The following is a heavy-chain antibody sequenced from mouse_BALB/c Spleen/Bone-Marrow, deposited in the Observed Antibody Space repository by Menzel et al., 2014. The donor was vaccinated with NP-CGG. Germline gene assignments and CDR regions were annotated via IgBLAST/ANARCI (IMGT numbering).Heavy chain of an antibody. CDR1: GFNIKDTY. V-gene: IGHV14-3*02. D-gene: IGHD2-1*01. CDR2: VDPANGNT. J-gene: IGHJ4*01. CDR3: ARRFGNSPRDSAMVN. Sequence: VQLQQSGADLVKPGASVKLSCTASGFNIKDTYIHWMKQRPEQGLEWIGRVDPANGNTKYAPKFQGKATITADTSSNTAYLRLSSLTSEDTAVYYCARRFGNSPRDSAMVNWGRGTSVTVSS.